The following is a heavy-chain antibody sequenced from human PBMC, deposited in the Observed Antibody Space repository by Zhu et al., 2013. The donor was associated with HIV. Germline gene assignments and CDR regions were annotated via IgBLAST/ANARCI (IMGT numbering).Heavy chain of an antibody. CDR3: ARVLEAKVRPTNYGMDV. Sequence: EVQLVESGGGLVKPGGSLRLSCAASGFTFSSYSMNWVRQAPGKGLEWVSSISSSSSYIYYADSVKGRFTISRDNAKNSLYLQMNGLRAEDTAVYYCARVLEAKVRPTNYGMDVWGQGTTVTVSS. J-gene: IGHJ6*02. V-gene: IGHV3-21*01. CDR2: ISSSSSYI. D-gene: IGHD1-1*01. CDR1: GFTFSSYS.